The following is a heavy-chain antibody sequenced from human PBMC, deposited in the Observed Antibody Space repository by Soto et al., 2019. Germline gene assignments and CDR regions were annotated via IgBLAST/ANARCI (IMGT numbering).Heavy chain of an antibody. CDR3: ARSRLMVYDAFDI. Sequence: QVQLVQSGAEVKKPGASVKLSCKASGYTFTSYYMHWVRQAPGQGLEWMGVINPSGGSTSYAQKFQGRVTMTRDTSTSTVYMELSSPRSEDTAVYYCARSRLMVYDAFDIWGHGTMVTVSS. V-gene: IGHV1-46*01. CDR2: INPSGGST. D-gene: IGHD2-8*01. J-gene: IGHJ3*02. CDR1: GYTFTSYY.